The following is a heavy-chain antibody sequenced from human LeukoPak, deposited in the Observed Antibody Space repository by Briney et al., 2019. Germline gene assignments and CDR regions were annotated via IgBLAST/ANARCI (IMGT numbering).Heavy chain of an antibody. J-gene: IGHJ4*02. D-gene: IGHD6-19*01. V-gene: IGHV3-30*02. Sequence: GGSLRLSCAVSGFTFSSYGMHWVRQAPGKGLEWVAFIRYDGSNTYYADSVKGRFTISRDNSKNTLYLQMNSLRAEDTAVYYCAKDLYLQWLVPFSTGIYFDYWGQGTLVTVSS. CDR3: AKDLYLQWLVPFSTGIYFDY. CDR1: GFTFSSYG. CDR2: IRYDGSNT.